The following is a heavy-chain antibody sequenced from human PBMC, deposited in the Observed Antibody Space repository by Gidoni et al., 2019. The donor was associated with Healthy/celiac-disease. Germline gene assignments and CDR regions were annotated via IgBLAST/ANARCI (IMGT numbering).Heavy chain of an antibody. CDR3: AREDIVVVPGNWFDP. V-gene: IGHV3-21*01. Sequence: EVQLVESGGGLVKPGGSLRLSCAASGFTFSSYSMNWVRQAPGKGLEWVSSISSSSSYIYYADSVKGRFTISRDNAKNSLYLQMNSLRAEDTAVYYCAREDIVVVPGNWFDPWGQGTLVTVSS. CDR2: ISSSSSYI. J-gene: IGHJ5*02. CDR1: GFTFSSYS. D-gene: IGHD2-2*01.